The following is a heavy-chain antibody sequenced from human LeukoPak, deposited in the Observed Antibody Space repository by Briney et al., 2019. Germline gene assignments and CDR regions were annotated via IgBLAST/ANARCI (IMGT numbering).Heavy chain of an antibody. CDR1: GFTFSSYS. Sequence: GGSLRLSCAASGFTFSSYSMNWVRQAPGKGLEWVSSISSSSSYIYYADSVKGRFTISRDNAKNSLYLQMNSLRAEDTAVYYCARGKDWGSDGDAFDIWGQGTMVTVSS. CDR2: ISSSSSYI. D-gene: IGHD7-27*01. V-gene: IGHV3-21*01. J-gene: IGHJ3*02. CDR3: ARGKDWGSDGDAFDI.